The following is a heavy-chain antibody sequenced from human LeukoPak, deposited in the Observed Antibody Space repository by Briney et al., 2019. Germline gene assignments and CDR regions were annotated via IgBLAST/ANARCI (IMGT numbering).Heavy chain of an antibody. Sequence: PGGSLRLSCAASGFTFSSYAMSWVRQAPGKGLEWVSAISGSGGSTYYADSVKGRFTISRDNAKNSLYLQMNSLRAEDTAVYYCARAGQEMATIRTSYYYYGMDVWGQGTTVTVSS. J-gene: IGHJ6*02. CDR3: ARAGQEMATIRTSYYYYGMDV. CDR1: GFTFSSYA. D-gene: IGHD5-12*01. V-gene: IGHV3-23*01. CDR2: ISGSGGST.